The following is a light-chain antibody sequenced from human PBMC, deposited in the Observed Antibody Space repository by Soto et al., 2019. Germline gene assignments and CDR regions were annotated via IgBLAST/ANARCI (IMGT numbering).Light chain of an antibody. CDR2: SSN. CDR1: SSNIGSHT. V-gene: IGLV1-44*01. J-gene: IGLJ3*02. Sequence: QSVLTQPPSASGTPGQRVTISCSGSSSNIGSHTVNWYQQFPGTAPKLLIYSSNLRPSGVPDRFSGSISGTSASLAISGLLSEDEADYHCATWDDSLNGRVVFGGGTKLTVL. CDR3: ATWDDSLNGRVV.